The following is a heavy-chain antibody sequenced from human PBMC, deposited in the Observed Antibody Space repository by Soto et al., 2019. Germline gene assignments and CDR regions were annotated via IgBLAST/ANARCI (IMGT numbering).Heavy chain of an antibody. CDR3: ARAGGNFDP. Sequence: QVQLQESGPGLVKPSETLSLTCTVSAGSISGHYWGWVRQPPGKAPEWMGQIIYSRGTNYNPSLEGRVTISVDTSKNQFSLKLSSMTASETDICYCARAGGNFDPWGQGTLVTVSS. J-gene: IGHJ5*02. CDR1: AGSISGHY. CDR2: IIYSRGT. V-gene: IGHV4-59*11.